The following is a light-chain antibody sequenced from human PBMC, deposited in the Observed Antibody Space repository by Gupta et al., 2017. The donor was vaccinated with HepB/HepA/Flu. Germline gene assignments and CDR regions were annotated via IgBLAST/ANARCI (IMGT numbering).Light chain of an antibody. CDR1: QSIIKY. V-gene: IGKV1-39*01. Sequence: DIQMTQSPSSLSASVGDRVTITCRASQSIIKYLSWYQQKPGKAPKLLIDAGSTLQSGVPSRLSGSGCGKDFTLTSSSVQPEDFEAYYWQQSYSIPTFGGGTRVEIK. J-gene: IGKJ4*01. CDR3: QQSYSIPT. CDR2: AGS.